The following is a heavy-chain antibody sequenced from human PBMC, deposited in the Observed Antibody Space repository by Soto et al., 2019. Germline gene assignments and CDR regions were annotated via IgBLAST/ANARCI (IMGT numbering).Heavy chain of an antibody. V-gene: IGHV3-53*02. J-gene: IGHJ6*02. CDR3: ARAPYYDILTGYLPYYYGMDV. CDR2: IYSGGST. Sequence: EVQLVETGGGLIQPGGSLRLSCAASGFTVSSNYMSWVRQAPGKGLEWVSVIYSGGSTYYADSVKGRFTISRDNSKNTLYLQMNSLRAEDTAVYYCARAPYYDILTGYLPYYYGMDVWGQGTTVTVSS. CDR1: GFTVSSNY. D-gene: IGHD3-9*01.